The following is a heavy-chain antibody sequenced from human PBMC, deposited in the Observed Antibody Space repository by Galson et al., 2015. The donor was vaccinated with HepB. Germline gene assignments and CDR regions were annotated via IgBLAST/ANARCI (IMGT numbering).Heavy chain of an antibody. CDR3: ARGRHYYDSSGYYYNDAFDI. CDR1: GYTFTSYA. J-gene: IGHJ3*02. CDR2: INAGNGNT. V-gene: IGHV1-3*01. Sequence: SVKVSCKASGYTFTSYAMHWVRQAPGQRLEWMGWINAGNGNTKYSQKFQGRVTITRDTSASTAYMELSSLRSEDTAVYYCARGRHYYDSSGYYYNDAFDIWGQGTMVTVSS. D-gene: IGHD3-22*01.